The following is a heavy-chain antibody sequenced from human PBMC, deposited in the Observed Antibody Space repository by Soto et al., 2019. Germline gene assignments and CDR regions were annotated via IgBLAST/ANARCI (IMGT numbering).Heavy chain of an antibody. CDR2: IYYSGST. CDR3: AKGGSGSYSNAFDI. D-gene: IGHD3-10*01. V-gene: IGHV4-39*01. J-gene: IGHJ3*02. Sequence: SETLSLTCTVYVGSISSSSYYWGWIHQPPGKGQKWIGSIYYSGSTYYNTTLKNQVNISVDTSKNQFSLKLSSVTAADTAVYYCAKGGSGSYSNAFDIWGQGTMVT. CDR1: VGSISSSSYY.